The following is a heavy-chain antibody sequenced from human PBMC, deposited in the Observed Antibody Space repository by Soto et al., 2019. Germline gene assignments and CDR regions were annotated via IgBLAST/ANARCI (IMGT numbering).Heavy chain of an antibody. CDR3: SRERHGPGRFHHED. CDR1: AGSISRGCNY. J-gene: IGHJ4*02. CDR2: IYYSGST. V-gene: IGHV4-31*02. Sequence: SEALCLRRTVSAGSISRGCNYWCWLRQDTEKGLEWIGYIYYSGSTYYNPSLKSRVPISVDMSKNQFSLKLSSVTAADTGVYYCSRERHGPGRFHHEDWGQGTL. D-gene: IGHD1-1*01.